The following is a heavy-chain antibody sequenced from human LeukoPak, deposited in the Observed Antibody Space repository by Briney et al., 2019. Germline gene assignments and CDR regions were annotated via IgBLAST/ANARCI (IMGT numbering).Heavy chain of an antibody. CDR2: ISAYGGNT. CDR3: ARKWGMAAGVGGGMDV. D-gene: IGHD6-13*01. Sequence: GGSLRVSCAASGYTFTSYGMSWVRQAPGQGLEWVACISAYGGNTNYAQTLQGRVTISTDTSTSTPYMEMRSLRDDDTAVYYCARKWGMAAGVGGGMDVWAQEPTVTVPS. J-gene: IGHJ6*02. V-gene: IGHV1-18*01. CDR1: GYTFTSYG.